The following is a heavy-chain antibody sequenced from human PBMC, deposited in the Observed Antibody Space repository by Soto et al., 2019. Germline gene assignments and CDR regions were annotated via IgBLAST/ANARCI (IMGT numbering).Heavy chain of an antibody. CDR3: ARTPDRGGFDY. J-gene: IGHJ4*02. V-gene: IGHV4-59*08. CDR2: IYNSGT. D-gene: IGHD3-10*01. Sequence: SETLSLTCTVSGGSISIYYWSWIRQPPGKGLEWIGYIYNSGTTYNPSLKSRVTISEDTSKNQFSLKLTSVTAADTAVYYCARTPDRGGFDYWGQGTLVTV. CDR1: GGSISIYY.